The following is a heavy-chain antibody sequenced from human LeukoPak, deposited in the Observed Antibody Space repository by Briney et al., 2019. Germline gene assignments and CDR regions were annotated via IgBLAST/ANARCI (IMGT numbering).Heavy chain of an antibody. V-gene: IGHV4-34*01. Sequence: SETLSLTFAVYGGSFSGYYWSWIRQPPGKGREGIGEINRSGSTNYNPALKSRVTISVDTSKNKFSLKLSSVTAADTAVYYCARGPRFCSSTSCFMDVWGKGTTVTVSS. D-gene: IGHD2-2*01. J-gene: IGHJ6*03. CDR3: ARGPRFCSSTSCFMDV. CDR2: INRSGST. CDR1: GGSFSGYY.